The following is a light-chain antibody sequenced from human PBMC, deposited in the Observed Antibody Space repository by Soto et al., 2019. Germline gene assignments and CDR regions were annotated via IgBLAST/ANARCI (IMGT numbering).Light chain of an antibody. CDR1: QSVSSSY. J-gene: IGKJ1*01. Sequence: EIVLTQSPGTLSLSPGERATLSCRASQSVSSSYLAWYQQEPGQAPRLLIYGASSRATGIPDRFSGSWSGTDFTLTISRLEPEDFAVYYCQQYGSSSWTFGQGTKVDIK. V-gene: IGKV3-20*01. CDR3: QQYGSSSWT. CDR2: GAS.